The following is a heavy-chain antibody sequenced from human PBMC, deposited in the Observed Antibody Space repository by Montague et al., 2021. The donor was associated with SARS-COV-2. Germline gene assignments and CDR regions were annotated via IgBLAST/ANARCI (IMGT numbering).Heavy chain of an antibody. V-gene: IGHV4-34*01. D-gene: IGHD6-13*01. CDR2: INHSGST. CDR1: GGSFSGYY. CDR3: ARDRYSSSWYGQKYYFDY. Sequence: SETLSLTCAVYGGSFSGYYWSWIRQPPGKGLEWIGEINHSGSTNYNPSLKSRVTISVDTSKNQFSLKPSSVTAADTAVYYCARDRYSSSWYGQKYYFDYWGQGTLVTVSS. J-gene: IGHJ4*02.